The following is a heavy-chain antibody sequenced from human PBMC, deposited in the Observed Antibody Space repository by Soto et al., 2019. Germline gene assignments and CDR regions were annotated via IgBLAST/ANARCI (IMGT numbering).Heavy chain of an antibody. J-gene: IGHJ4*02. CDR2: ISYDGSNK. D-gene: IGHD1-1*01. CDR1: GVTVSSNY. Sequence: PGGSLRLSCASSGVTVSSNYMSWVRQAPGKGLEWVAVISYDGSNKYYADSVKGRFTISRDNSKNTLYLQMNSLRAEDTAVYYCARVGTQLERLARFDYWGQGTLVTVSS. V-gene: IGHV3-30-3*01. CDR3: ARVGTQLERLARFDY.